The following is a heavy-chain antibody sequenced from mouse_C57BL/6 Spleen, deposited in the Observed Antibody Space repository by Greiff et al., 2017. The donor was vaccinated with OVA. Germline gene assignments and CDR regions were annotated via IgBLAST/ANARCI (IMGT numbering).Heavy chain of an antibody. CDR1: GYAFTNYL. D-gene: IGHD2-4*01. V-gene: IGHV1-54*01. Sequence: VQLQQSGAELVRPGTSVKVSCKASGYAFTNYLIEWVKQRPGQGLEWIGVINPGSGGTTYNEKFKGKATLTADKSSSTAYMQLSSLTSEDSAVYFCARRGVYDYDGSWFAYWGQGTLVTVSA. J-gene: IGHJ3*01. CDR2: INPGSGGT. CDR3: ARRGVYDYDGSWFAY.